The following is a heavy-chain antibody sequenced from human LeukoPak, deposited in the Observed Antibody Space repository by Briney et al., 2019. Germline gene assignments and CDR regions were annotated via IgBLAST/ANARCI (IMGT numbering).Heavy chain of an antibody. CDR3: VRVLSGSWDWFDP. CDR2: INPDGSTT. V-gene: IGHV3-74*01. J-gene: IGHJ5*02. D-gene: IGHD3-22*01. CDR1: GFSSSRHG. Sequence: GKSLRLSCAASGFSSSRHGMHWVRQAPGKGLEWVSRINPDGSTTTYADSVKGRFTISRDNAKNTVYLQMNSLRAEDTALYHCVRVLSGSWDWFDPWGQGTLVTVSS.